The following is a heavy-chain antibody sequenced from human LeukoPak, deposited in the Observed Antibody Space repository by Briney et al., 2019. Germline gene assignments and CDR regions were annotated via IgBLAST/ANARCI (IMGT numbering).Heavy chain of an antibody. V-gene: IGHV3-48*03. CDR1: GFTFSSYE. Sequence: QPGGSLRLSCAASGFTFSSYEMNWVRQAPGKGLEWVSYISSSGSTIYYADSVKGRFTISRDNAKNSLYLQMNSLRAEDTAVYYCARDNPGYGGNSAYFDYWGQGTLVTVSS. CDR3: ARDNPGYGGNSAYFDY. D-gene: IGHD4-23*01. CDR2: ISSSGSTI. J-gene: IGHJ4*02.